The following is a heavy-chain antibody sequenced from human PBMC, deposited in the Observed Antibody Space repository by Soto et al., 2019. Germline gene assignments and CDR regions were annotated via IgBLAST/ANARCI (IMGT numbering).Heavy chain of an antibody. CDR1: GFTFSSYA. D-gene: IGHD1-26*01. Sequence: PGGSLRLSCAASGFTFSSYAMSWVRQAPGKGLEWVSAISGSGGSTYYADSVKGRFTISRDNSKNTLYLQMNSLRAEDTAVYYCAKGVASGRVYYYRMDVWGKGTTVTVSS. CDR3: AKGVASGRVYYYRMDV. J-gene: IGHJ6*04. CDR2: ISGSGGST. V-gene: IGHV3-23*01.